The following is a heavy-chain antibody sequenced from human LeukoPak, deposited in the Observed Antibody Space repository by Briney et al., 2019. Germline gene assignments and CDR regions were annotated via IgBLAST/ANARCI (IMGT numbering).Heavy chain of an antibody. CDR1: GGSISSSSYY. CDR2: IYYSGST. J-gene: IGHJ4*02. Sequence: SSETLSLTCTVSGGSISSSSYYWGWIRQPPGKGLEWIGYIYYSGSTYYNPSLKSRVTISVDTSKNQFSLKLSSVTAADTAVYYCARDDKDYWGQGTLVTVSS. V-gene: IGHV4-30-4*08. CDR3: ARDDKDY.